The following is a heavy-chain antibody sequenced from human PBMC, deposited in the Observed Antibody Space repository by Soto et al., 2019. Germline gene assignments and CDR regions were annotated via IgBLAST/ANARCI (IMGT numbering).Heavy chain of an antibody. CDR1: GITFSNYM. Sequence: EVQVLESGGGVVQPGGSLRLSCEASGITFSNYMMTWIRQAPGKGQEWVSTVTAGGDGTYYADSVKGRFTMSRETSKNTLYLQMNSLRAEDTAVYYCAPHVYCSGGSCQYDAFAIRGQGTMVTVSS. V-gene: IGHV3-23*01. D-gene: IGHD2-15*01. CDR3: APHVYCSGGSCQYDAFAI. J-gene: IGHJ3*02. CDR2: VTAGGDGT.